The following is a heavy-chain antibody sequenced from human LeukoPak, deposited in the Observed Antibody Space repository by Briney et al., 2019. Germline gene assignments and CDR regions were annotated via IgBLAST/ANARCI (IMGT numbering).Heavy chain of an antibody. J-gene: IGHJ4*02. CDR2: IYPRDGST. V-gene: IGHV1-46*01. CDR3: ARDQEGFDY. Sequence: ASVKVSCKASGYTFTNNYLHWVRQAPGQGLEWMGMIYPRDGSTSYAQNFQGRVTVTRDTSTTTVHMELRSLRSEDTAVYYCARDQEGFDYWGQGTVVTVSS. CDR1: GYTFTNNY.